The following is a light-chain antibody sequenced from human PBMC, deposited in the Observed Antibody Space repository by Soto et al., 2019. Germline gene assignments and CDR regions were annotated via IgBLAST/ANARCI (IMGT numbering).Light chain of an antibody. CDR1: QGIRND. CDR2: AAS. J-gene: IGKJ3*01. Sequence: AIQMTQSPSSLSASVGDRVTITCRASQGIRNDLGWYQQKPGKAPKLLIYAASSLQSGVPSRFSGSGSDTDFTLTISSLQPEDFATYYCQHYHNLPFTFGPGTKVDVK. V-gene: IGKV1-6*01. CDR3: QHYHNLPFT.